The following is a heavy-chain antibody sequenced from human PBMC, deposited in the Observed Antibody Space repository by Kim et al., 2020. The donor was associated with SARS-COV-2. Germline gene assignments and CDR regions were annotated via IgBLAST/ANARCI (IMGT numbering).Heavy chain of an antibody. Sequence: GGSLRLSCAASGFTFSSYPMNWVRQAPGKGLEWVSYISSSASTIYYADSVKGRFTISRDNAKNSLYLQMDSLRDDDTAVYYCARGRGHWGQGTLVTVSS. CDR1: GFTFSSYP. D-gene: IGHD3-10*01. V-gene: IGHV3-48*02. CDR3: ARGRGH. J-gene: IGHJ4*02. CDR2: ISSSASTI.